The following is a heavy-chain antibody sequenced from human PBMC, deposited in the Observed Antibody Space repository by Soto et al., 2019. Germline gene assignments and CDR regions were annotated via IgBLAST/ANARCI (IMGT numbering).Heavy chain of an antibody. V-gene: IGHV3-23*01. CDR1: GFTFSSYA. D-gene: IGHD5-18*01. Sequence: GGSLRLSCAASGFTFSSYAMHWVRQAPGKGLEWVAVISGSGGSTYYADSVKGRFTISRDNSKNTLYLQMNSLRAEDTAVYYCAKREVYSYGFDFWGQGTLVTVSS. CDR3: AKREVYSYGFDF. J-gene: IGHJ4*02. CDR2: ISGSGGST.